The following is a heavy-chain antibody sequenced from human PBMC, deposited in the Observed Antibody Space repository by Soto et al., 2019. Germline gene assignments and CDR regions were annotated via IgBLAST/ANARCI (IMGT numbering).Heavy chain of an antibody. V-gene: IGHV1-18*01. CDR3: ARGKGVRFLEWLHDTNWFDP. Sequence: QVQLVQSGAEVKKPGASVKVSCKASGYTFTSYGISWVRQAPGQGLEWMGWISAYNGNTNYAQKLQGRVTMTTDTSTSTAYMELRRLRSDDTAVYYCARGKGVRFLEWLHDTNWFDPWGQGTLVTVSS. D-gene: IGHD3-3*01. J-gene: IGHJ5*02. CDR2: ISAYNGNT. CDR1: GYTFTSYG.